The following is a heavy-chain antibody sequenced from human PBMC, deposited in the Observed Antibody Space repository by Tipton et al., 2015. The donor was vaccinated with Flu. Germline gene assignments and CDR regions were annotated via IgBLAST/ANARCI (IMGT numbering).Heavy chain of an antibody. V-gene: IGHV3-48*03. CDR2: ISSSGSTI. J-gene: IGHJ3*02. CDR1: GFTFSSYE. CDR3: ARVKISAADGAFDI. D-gene: IGHD6-13*01. Sequence: SLRLSCAASGFTFSSYEMNWVRQAPGKGLEWVSYISSSGSTIYYADSVEGRFTISRDNAKNSLYLQMNSLRAEDTAVYYCARVKISAADGAFDIWGQGTMVTVSS.